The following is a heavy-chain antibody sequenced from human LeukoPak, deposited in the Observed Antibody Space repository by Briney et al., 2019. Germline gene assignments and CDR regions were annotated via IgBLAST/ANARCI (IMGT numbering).Heavy chain of an antibody. Sequence: SETLSLTCTVSGGSISSYYWSWIRQPPGKGLEWIGYIYYSGSTNYNPSLKSRVTISVDTSKNQFSLKLSSVTAVDTAVYYCARDRRVVGATRPWFDPWGQGTLVTVSS. CDR2: IYYSGST. V-gene: IGHV4-59*01. D-gene: IGHD1-26*01. CDR1: GGSISSYY. J-gene: IGHJ5*02. CDR3: ARDRRVVGATRPWFDP.